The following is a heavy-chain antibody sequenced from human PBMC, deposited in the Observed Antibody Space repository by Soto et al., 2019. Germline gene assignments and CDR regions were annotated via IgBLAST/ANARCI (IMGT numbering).Heavy chain of an antibody. D-gene: IGHD6-6*01. CDR2: IGTAGDT. J-gene: IGHJ6*02. V-gene: IGHV3-13*01. Sequence: GGFLRLSCAASGFTFSSCDMHLVRQATGKGLGWVSAIGTAGDTYYPGSVKGRFTISRENAKNSLYLQMNSLRAEDTAVYYCARDQYPKPYSSSSRYYGMDVWGQGTTVTVSS. CDR1: GFTFSSCD. CDR3: ARDQYPKPYSSSSRYYGMDV.